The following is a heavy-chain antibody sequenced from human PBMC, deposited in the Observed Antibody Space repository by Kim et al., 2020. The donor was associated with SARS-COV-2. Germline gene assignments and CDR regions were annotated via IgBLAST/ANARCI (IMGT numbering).Heavy chain of an antibody. D-gene: IGHD2-21*01. V-gene: IGHV3-30*01. CDR2: K. Sequence: KYYAESVKGRFTISRDNSKNTLHLQMNSLRAEDTAVYYCARSIPGEAFDIWGQGTMVTVSS. J-gene: IGHJ3*02. CDR3: ARSIPGEAFDI.